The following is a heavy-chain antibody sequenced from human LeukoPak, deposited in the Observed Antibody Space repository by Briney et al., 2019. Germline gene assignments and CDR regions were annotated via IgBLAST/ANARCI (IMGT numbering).Heavy chain of an antibody. J-gene: IGHJ6*03. CDR3: ATLRITMVRGVTANYYMDV. Sequence: SETLSLTCAVSGGSFSGYYWSWIRQPPGKGLEWIGEINHSGSTNYNPSLKRRVTISVDTSKNQFSLKLSSVTAADTAVYYCATLRITMVRGVTANYYMDVWGKGTTVTVSS. CDR1: GGSFSGYY. D-gene: IGHD3-10*01. CDR2: INHSGST. V-gene: IGHV4-34*01.